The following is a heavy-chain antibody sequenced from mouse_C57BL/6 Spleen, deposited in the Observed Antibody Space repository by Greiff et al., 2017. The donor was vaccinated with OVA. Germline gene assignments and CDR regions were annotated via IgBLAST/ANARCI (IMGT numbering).Heavy chain of an antibody. Sequence: EVKLMESGGGLVKPGGSLKLSCAASGFTFSDYGMHWVRQAPEKGLEWVAYISSGSSTIYYADTVKGRFTISRDNAKNTVFQQMTSLRSEDTAMYYCARVSYGNPRDWGFDVWGTGTTVTVSS. CDR1: GFTFSDYG. V-gene: IGHV5-17*01. J-gene: IGHJ1*03. CDR3: ARVSYGNPRDWGFDV. D-gene: IGHD2-1*01. CDR2: ISSGSSTI.